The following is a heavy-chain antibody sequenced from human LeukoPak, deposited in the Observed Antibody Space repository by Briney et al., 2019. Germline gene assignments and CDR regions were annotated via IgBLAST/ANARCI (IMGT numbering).Heavy chain of an antibody. Sequence: PGGSLRLSCAASGFTFSSYSMNWVSQAPGKGLEWVSSISSSSSYIYYADSVKGRFTISRDNAKNSLYLQMNSLRAEDTAVYYCAKPWYSSGWSFDYWGQGTLVTVSS. CDR1: GFTFSSYS. CDR3: AKPWYSSGWSFDY. D-gene: IGHD6-19*01. V-gene: IGHV3-21*01. J-gene: IGHJ4*02. CDR2: ISSSSSYI.